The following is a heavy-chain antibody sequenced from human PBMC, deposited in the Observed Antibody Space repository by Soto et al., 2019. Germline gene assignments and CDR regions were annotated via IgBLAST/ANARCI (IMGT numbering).Heavy chain of an antibody. Sequence: SETLSLTCTVSGGSISSGGYYWSWIRQHPGKGLEWIGYIYYSGSTYYNPSLNSRVTISVDTSNNQLSLKLSSVTAADTAVYYCARGPSRDFEGHNWFDPWGQGTLVTVSS. CDR1: GGSISSGGYY. D-gene: IGHD3-3*01. V-gene: IGHV4-31*03. J-gene: IGHJ5*02. CDR2: IYYSGST. CDR3: ARGPSRDFEGHNWFDP.